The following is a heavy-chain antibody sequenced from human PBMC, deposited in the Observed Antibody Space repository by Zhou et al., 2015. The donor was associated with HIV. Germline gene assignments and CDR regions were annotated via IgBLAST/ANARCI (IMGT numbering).Heavy chain of an antibody. CDR3: AGEANIVVVPAANLYYYYMDV. Sequence: QVQLVQSGAEVKKPGSSVKVSCKASGGTFSSYAISWVRQAPGQGLEWMGGIIPIFGTANYAQKFQGRVTITADESTSTAYMELSSLRSEDTAVYYCAGEANIVVVPAANLYYYYMDVWGKGTTVTVSS. CDR2: IIPIFGTA. D-gene: IGHD2-2*01. J-gene: IGHJ6*03. CDR1: GGTFSSYA. V-gene: IGHV1-69*01.